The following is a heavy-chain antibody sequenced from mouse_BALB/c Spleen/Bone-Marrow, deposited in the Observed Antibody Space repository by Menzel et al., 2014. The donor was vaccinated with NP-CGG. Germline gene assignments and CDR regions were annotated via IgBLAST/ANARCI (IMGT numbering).Heavy chain of an antibody. CDR2: IDPANGNT. Sequence: VQLQQPGAGLVKSGASVKLSCTASGFNIKDTYMHWVKQRPEQGLEWIGRIDPANGNTKYDPKFQGKATITADTSSNTAYLQLSSLTSEDTAVYYCASYVYGYYFDYWGQGTTLTVPS. J-gene: IGHJ2*01. D-gene: IGHD2-2*01. CDR3: ASYVYGYYFDY. V-gene: IGHV14-3*02. CDR1: GFNIKDTY.